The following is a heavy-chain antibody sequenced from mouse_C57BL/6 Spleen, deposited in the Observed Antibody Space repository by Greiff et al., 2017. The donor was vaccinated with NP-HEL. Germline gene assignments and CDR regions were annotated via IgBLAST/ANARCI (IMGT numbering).Heavy chain of an antibody. V-gene: IGHV1-82*01. Sequence: VKLVESGPELVKPGASVKISCKASGYAFSSSWMNWVKQRPGKGLEWIGRIYPGDGDTNYNGKFKGKATLTADKSSSTAYMQLSSLTSEDSAVYFCARRGAAHDFDYWGQGTTLTVSS. CDR2: IYPGDGDT. CDR3: ARRGAAHDFDY. D-gene: IGHD3-2*02. J-gene: IGHJ2*01. CDR1: GYAFSSSW.